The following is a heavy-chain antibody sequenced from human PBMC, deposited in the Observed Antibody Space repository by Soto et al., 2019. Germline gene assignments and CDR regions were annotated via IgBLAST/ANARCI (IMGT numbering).Heavy chain of an antibody. Sequence: QVQLVESGGGVVQPGRSLRLSCVASRFTFSSYAMHWVRQAPGKGLQWVAVISNDGSNKYYADSVKGRFTFSRDNSKNTLYMQMNSLRAQDTAVYYCARAQGAFYYGPGNYYLYYYYGMDDWGQGTTVT. D-gene: IGHD3-10*01. J-gene: IGHJ6*02. CDR1: RFTFSSYA. CDR2: ISNDGSNK. CDR3: ARAQGAFYYGPGNYYLYYYYGMDD. V-gene: IGHV3-30-3*01.